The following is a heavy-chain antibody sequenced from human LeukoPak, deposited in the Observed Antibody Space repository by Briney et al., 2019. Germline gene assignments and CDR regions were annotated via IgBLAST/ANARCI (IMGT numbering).Heavy chain of an antibody. V-gene: IGHV3-7*03. Sequence: GGSLRLSCTASGFTFSNYWMSWVRQAPGKGLEWVANMKQDGSEQYYVDSMKGRFTISRDNAKNSLYLQINSLRAEDTAVYYCAKGQPYQPIYGMDVWGQGTTVTVSS. CDR1: GFTFSNYW. CDR3: AKGQPYQPIYGMDV. CDR2: MKQDGSEQ. D-gene: IGHD2-2*01. J-gene: IGHJ6*02.